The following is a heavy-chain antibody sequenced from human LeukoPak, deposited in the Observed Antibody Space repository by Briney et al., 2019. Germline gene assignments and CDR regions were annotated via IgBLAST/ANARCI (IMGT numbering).Heavy chain of an antibody. D-gene: IGHD2-2*03. CDR3: AKRETMDIVVVPAASPLRY. CDR1: GFTFSSYA. V-gene: IGHV3-23*01. Sequence: PGGSLRLSCAASGFTFSSYAMSWVRQAPGKGLEWVSTISSSGGNTYYADSVKGRFTISRDDSKNTLYLQMNSLRAEDTAVYYCAKRETMDIVVVPAASPLRYWGQGTLVAVSS. CDR2: ISSSGGNT. J-gene: IGHJ4*02.